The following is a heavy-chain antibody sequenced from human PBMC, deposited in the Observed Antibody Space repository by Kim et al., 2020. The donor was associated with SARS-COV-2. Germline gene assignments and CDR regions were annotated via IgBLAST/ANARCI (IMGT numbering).Heavy chain of an antibody. D-gene: IGHD3-16*02. CDR2: IKSKTDGGTT. CDR1: GFTFSNAW. J-gene: IGHJ6*02. Sequence: GGSLRLSCAASGFTFSNAWMSWVRQAPGKGLEWVGHIKSKTDGGTTDYAAPVKGRFTISRDDSKNTLYLQMNSLKTEDTAVYYCTTNFSYYDYVWGSYRIEGPNYYYYGMDVWGQGTTVTVSS. CDR3: TTNFSYYDYVWGSYRIEGPNYYYYGMDV. V-gene: IGHV3-15*01.